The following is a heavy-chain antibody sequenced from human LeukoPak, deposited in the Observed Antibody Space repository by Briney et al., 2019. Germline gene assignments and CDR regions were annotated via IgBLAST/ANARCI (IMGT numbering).Heavy chain of an antibody. CDR3: ARLVSGGRDWFDP. J-gene: IGHJ5*02. CDR1: GFTFSDYY. V-gene: IGHV3-74*01. Sequence: GGSLRLSCAASGFTFSDYYMSWIRQAPGKGLVWVSRINSDGSSTSYADSVKGRFTISRDNAKNTLYLQMNSLRAEDTAVSYCARLVSGGRDWFDPWGQGTLVTVSS. D-gene: IGHD2-8*01. CDR2: INSDGSST.